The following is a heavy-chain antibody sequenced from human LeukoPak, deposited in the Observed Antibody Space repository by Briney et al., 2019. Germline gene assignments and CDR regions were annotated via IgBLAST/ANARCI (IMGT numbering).Heavy chain of an antibody. D-gene: IGHD2-2*02. CDR3: ARGRIYGVPAAIWGKARFDP. CDR2: INPNSGGT. Sequence: ASVKVSCKASGYTFTGYYMHWVRQAPGQGLEWMGRINPNSGGTNYAQKFQGRVTMTRDTSISTAYMELSRLRSDDTAVYYCARGRIYGVPAAIWGKARFDPWGQGTLVTVSS. J-gene: IGHJ5*02. V-gene: IGHV1-2*06. CDR1: GYTFTGYY.